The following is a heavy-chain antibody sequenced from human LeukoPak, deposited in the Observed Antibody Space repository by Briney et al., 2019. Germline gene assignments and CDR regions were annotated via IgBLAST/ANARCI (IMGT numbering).Heavy chain of an antibody. CDR1: GGTFSSYA. CDR2: IIPIFGIA. D-gene: IGHD3-3*01. J-gene: IGHJ4*02. Sequence: SVKVSCKASGGTFSSYAISWVRQAPGQGLEWMGGIIPIFGIANYAQKFQGRVTITTDESTSTAYMELSSLRSEDTAVYYCASSRYDFWSFRYWGQGTLVTVSS. V-gene: IGHV1-69*05. CDR3: ASSRYDFWSFRY.